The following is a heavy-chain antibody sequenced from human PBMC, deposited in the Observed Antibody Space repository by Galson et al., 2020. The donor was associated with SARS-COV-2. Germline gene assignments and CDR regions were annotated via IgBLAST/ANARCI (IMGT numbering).Heavy chain of an antibody. CDR1: GYSITTGYY. D-gene: IGHD3-10*01. CDR3: TRCGGASRVSSDF. J-gene: IGHJ4*02. V-gene: IGHV4-38-2*01. CDR2: IYHSVDT. Sequence: SETLSLTCGVSGYSITTGYYWGSIRQSPGKGLVWIGSIYHSVDTYYNPSLKSRVTISVDTSKNQFSLKLMSVTAADTAVYYCTRCGGASRVSSDFWGPGTLVTVSS.